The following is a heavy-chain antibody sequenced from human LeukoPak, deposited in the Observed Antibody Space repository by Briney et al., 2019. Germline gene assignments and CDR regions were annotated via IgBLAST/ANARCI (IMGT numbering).Heavy chain of an antibody. CDR3: ARGQVTAPGRYFDL. J-gene: IGHJ2*01. V-gene: IGHV4-34*01. Sequence: PSETLSLTCAVYGGSFSGYYWSWIRQPPGKGLEWIGEINHSGSTNYNPSLKSRVTMSVDTSKNQFSLKLSSVTAADTAVYYCARGQVTAPGRYFDLWGRGTLVTVSP. D-gene: IGHD2-21*02. CDR1: GGSFSGYY. CDR2: INHSGST.